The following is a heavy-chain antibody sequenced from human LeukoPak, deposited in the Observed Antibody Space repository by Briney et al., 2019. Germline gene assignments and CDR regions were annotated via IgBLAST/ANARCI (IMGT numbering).Heavy chain of an antibody. D-gene: IGHD3-16*01. CDR2: IYPGDSDT. Sequence: GESLKIFCKGSGYSFTSYWIGWVRQMPGKGLEWMGIIYPGDSDTRYSPSFQGQVTISADKSITTAYLQWSSLKASDTATYYCARRFMRGDDGFDIWGQGTMVTVSS. J-gene: IGHJ3*02. CDR3: ARRFMRGDDGFDI. V-gene: IGHV5-51*01. CDR1: GYSFTSYW.